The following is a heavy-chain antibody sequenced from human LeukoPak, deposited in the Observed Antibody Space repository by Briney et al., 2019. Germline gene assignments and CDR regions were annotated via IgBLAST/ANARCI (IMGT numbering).Heavy chain of an antibody. J-gene: IGHJ4*02. CDR3: TTEAYSSSWYEFDY. D-gene: IGHD6-13*01. CDR1: GFTFSDHY. Sequence: GGSLRLSCADSGFTFSDHYMDWVRHAPGKGLEWVGRIKSKTDGGTTDYAAPVKGRFTISRDDSKNTLYLQMNSLKTEDTAVYYCTTEAYSSSWYEFDYWGQGTLVTVSS. CDR2: IKSKTDGGTT. V-gene: IGHV3-15*01.